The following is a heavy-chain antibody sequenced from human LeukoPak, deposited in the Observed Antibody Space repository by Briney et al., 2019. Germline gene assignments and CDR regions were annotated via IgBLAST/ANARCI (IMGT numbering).Heavy chain of an antibody. CDR3: ARDRATVTTSDGLDI. J-gene: IGHJ3*02. CDR1: GFSFSTYS. D-gene: IGHD4-17*01. Sequence: PGGSLRLSCAASGFSFSTYSMNWVRQAPGKGLEWVSYISSSSSTIYYADSVKGRFTISRDSAKNSLYLQMNSLRDEDTAVYYCARDRATVTTSDGLDIWGQGTMVTVSS. V-gene: IGHV3-48*02. CDR2: ISSSSSTI.